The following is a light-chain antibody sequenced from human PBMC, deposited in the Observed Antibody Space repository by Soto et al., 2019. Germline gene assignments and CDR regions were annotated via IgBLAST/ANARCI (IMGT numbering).Light chain of an antibody. Sequence: QSVLTQPRSVSGSPGQSVTMSCTGTSSDVGGYNYVSWYQQHPGKAPKVMIYDVSERPSGVPDRFSGSKSGNTASLTISGLQAEDEADYYCCSYAGSPRYVLGAGTKLTVL. V-gene: IGLV2-11*01. CDR3: CSYAGSPRYV. J-gene: IGLJ1*01. CDR1: SSDVGGYNY. CDR2: DVS.